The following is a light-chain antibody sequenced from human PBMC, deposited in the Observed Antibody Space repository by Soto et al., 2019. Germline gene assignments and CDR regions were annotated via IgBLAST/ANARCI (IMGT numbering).Light chain of an antibody. CDR2: LNSDGSH. CDR3: QTWGTGIVV. V-gene: IGLV4-69*01. Sequence: QAVLTQSPSASASLGASVKLTCTLSSGHSSYAIAWHQQQPEKGPRYLMKLNSDGSHCKGDGIPDRFSGSSSGAERYLTISSLQSEDEADYYCQTWGTGIVVFGGGTKLTVL. J-gene: IGLJ2*01. CDR1: SGHSSYA.